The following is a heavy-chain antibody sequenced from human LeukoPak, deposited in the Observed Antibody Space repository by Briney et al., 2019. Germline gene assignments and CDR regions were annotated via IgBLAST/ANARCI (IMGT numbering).Heavy chain of an antibody. CDR2: ISSSSSYI. D-gene: IGHD2-15*01. Sequence: GGSLRLSCAPSGFTFSRYSINGVRQAPGKGLEWVSSISSSSSYIYYADSVKGRFTISRDNAKNSLYLQMNSLRAEDTAVYDCARDHTRDITGYWGQGTLVTVSS. CDR1: GFTFSRYS. CDR3: ARDHTRDITGY. J-gene: IGHJ4*02. V-gene: IGHV3-21*01.